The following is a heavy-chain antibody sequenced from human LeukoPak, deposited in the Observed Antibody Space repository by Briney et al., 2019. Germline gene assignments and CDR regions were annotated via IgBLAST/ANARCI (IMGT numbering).Heavy chain of an antibody. CDR3: AREVVTGHCYYYYGMDV. V-gene: IGHV4-61*02. D-gene: IGHD4-23*01. CDR2: IYTSGST. CDR1: GGSISSGSCY. J-gene: IGHJ6*02. Sequence: SQTLSLTCTVSGGSISSGSCYWSWIRQPAGKGLEWIGRIYTSGSTNYNPSLKSRVTISVDTSKNQFSLKLSSVTAADTAVYYCAREVVTGHCYYYYGMDVWGQGTTVTVSS.